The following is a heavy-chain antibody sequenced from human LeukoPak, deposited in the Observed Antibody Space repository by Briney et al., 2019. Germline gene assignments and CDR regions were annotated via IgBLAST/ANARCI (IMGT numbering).Heavy chain of an antibody. J-gene: IGHJ4*02. Sequence: GGSLRLSCVASGFTFSNYAMSWVRRAPGKGLEWVSAVSDSGRSTSYADSVKGRFTISRVNSKNTLFLQMNRLRAEDTAVYHCARQTGYCSEGTCYFNIWGQGTLVTVSS. CDR3: ARQTGYCSEGTCYFNI. V-gene: IGHV3-23*01. CDR1: GFTFSNYA. D-gene: IGHD2-15*01. CDR2: VSDSGRST.